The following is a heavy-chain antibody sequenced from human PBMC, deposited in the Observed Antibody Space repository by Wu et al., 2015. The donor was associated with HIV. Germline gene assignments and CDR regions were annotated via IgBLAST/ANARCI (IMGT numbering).Heavy chain of an antibody. CDR3: ARQSCSGDSCYLPLDY. Sequence: QVQLQESGPRLVKPSETLSLSRTVSGGYISDHYWSWIRQPPGQGLEWIGYIYYSGSTKYNPSLKSRVTISLDTPKEQFSLKLSSVTAADTAIYYCARQSCSGDSCYLPLDYWGQGALVTVSS. CDR1: GGYISDHY. V-gene: IGHV4-59*08. J-gene: IGHJ4*02. D-gene: IGHD2-15*01. CDR2: IYYSGST.